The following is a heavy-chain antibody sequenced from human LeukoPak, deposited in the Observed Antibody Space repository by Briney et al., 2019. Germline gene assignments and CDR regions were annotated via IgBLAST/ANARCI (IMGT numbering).Heavy chain of an antibody. D-gene: IGHD5-18*01. CDR2: IRYDGSNK. CDR1: GFTFSSYG. CDR3: AKDLSDPVMVIDS. V-gene: IGHV3-30*02. J-gene: IGHJ4*02. Sequence: GGSLRLSCAASGFTFSSYGMHWARQAPGKGLEWVAYIRYDGSNKYYADSVKGRFTISRDNSKKTLYLQMNSLRAEDTAVYYCAKDLSDPVMVIDSWGQGTLVTVSS.